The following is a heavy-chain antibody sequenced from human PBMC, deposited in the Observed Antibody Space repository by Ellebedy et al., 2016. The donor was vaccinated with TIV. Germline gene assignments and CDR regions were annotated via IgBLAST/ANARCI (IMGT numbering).Heavy chain of an antibody. D-gene: IGHD1-26*01. Sequence: AASAKVSCKASGYTFTSYYMHWVRQAPGQGLEWMGIINPSGGSTSYAQKLQGRVTMTRDTSTSTVYMELSSLRSEDTAVYYCERDRGGVGATNGFDYWGQGTLVTVSS. V-gene: IGHV1-46*04. J-gene: IGHJ4*02. CDR1: GYTFTSYY. CDR2: INPSGGST. CDR3: ERDRGGVGATNGFDY.